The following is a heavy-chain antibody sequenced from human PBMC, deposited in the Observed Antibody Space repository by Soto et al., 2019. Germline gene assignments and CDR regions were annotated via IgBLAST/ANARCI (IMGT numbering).Heavy chain of an antibody. Sequence: GGSLRLSCAASGFTFSSYWMSWVRQAPGKGLEWVANIKQDGSEKYYVDSVKGRFTISRDNAKNSLYLQMNSLRAEDTAVYYCARVGGYDYIWGSYRQPGYYYYMDVWGKGTTVTSP. D-gene: IGHD3-16*02. J-gene: IGHJ6*03. CDR2: IKQDGSEK. CDR1: GFTFSSYW. CDR3: ARVGGYDYIWGSYRQPGYYYYMDV. V-gene: IGHV3-7*01.